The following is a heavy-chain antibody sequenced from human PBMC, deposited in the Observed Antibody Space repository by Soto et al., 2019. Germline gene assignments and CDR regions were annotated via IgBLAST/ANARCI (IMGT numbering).Heavy chain of an antibody. J-gene: IGHJ5*02. Sequence: LCGGSISSGDYYWSWIRQPPGKGVEWIGHIYYSRSTYYNPSLKSRVTISVDRSKNQFSLNLSSVTAADTAVYYCARVVVERPFYNWFDPWGQGTLVIVSP. CDR2: IYYSRST. V-gene: IGHV4-30-4*01. CDR1: GGSISSGDYY. D-gene: IGHD2-21*01. CDR3: ARVVVERPFYNWFDP.